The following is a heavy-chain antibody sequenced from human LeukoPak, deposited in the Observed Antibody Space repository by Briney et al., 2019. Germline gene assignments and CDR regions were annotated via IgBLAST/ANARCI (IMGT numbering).Heavy chain of an antibody. CDR1: GYTLTDYY. D-gene: IGHD3-22*01. V-gene: IGHV1-2*02. CDR2: INPNNDGT. CDR3: ARDTQDSSGYYYFDY. Sequence: ASVKVSCKASGYTLTDYYMHWVRQAPGQGLEWMGWINPNNDGTNYAQKFQGRVTLTSDTSISTSYMELSRLRSEDTAVYYCARDTQDSSGYYYFDYWGQGTLVTVSS. J-gene: IGHJ4*02.